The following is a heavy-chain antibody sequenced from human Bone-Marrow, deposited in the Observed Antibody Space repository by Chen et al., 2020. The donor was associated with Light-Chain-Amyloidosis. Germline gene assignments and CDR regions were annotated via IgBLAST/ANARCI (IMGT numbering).Heavy chain of an antibody. V-gene: IGHV3-53*01. CDR2: IYDGGNK. D-gene: IGHD4-17*01. CDR1: GFSVSANY. Sequence: EVLLEESGGGLIQPGGSLRLSCAAYGFSVSANYMSWVRQAPGKGLEWLSVIYDGGNKFYAESVRGLFTISRDNSKNTLSLEMNNLRAEDTAMYYCARGAIDYGDSLRFWGQGTLVTVSS. CDR3: ARGAIDYGDSLRF. J-gene: IGHJ4*02.